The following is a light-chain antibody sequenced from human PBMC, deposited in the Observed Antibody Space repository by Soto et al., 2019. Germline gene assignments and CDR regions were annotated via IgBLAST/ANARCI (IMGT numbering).Light chain of an antibody. V-gene: IGKV3-15*01. J-gene: IGKJ4*01. CDR3: QQYNNWPRST. CDR1: QSVSSN. Sequence: EIVMTQSPATLSVSPGERATLSCRASQSVSSNLAWYQQKPGQAPRLLINGASTRATGIPARFSGSGSGTEFTLTISSLQSEDFAVYYCQQYNNWPRSTFGGGTKVEIK. CDR2: GAS.